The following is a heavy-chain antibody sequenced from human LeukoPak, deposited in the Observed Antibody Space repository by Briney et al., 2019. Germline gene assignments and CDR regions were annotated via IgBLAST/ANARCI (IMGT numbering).Heavy chain of an antibody. D-gene: IGHD3-10*01. CDR2: IYYSGST. J-gene: IGHJ6*02. V-gene: IGHV4-30-4*01. CDR3: ASRSPWFGELPFV. CDR1: GGSISSGDYY. Sequence: SQTLSLTCTVSGGSISSGDYYWSWIRQPPGKGLEWIGYIYYSGSTYYNPSLKSRVTISVDTSKNQFSLKLSSVTAADTAVYYCASRSPWFGELPFVWCQGTTVTVSS.